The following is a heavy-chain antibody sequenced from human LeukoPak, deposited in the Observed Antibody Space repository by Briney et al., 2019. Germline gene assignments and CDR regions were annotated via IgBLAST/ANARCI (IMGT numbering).Heavy chain of an antibody. J-gene: IGHJ4*02. V-gene: IGHV3-30*18. CDR1: GFTFSSYG. D-gene: IGHD5-18*01. CDR3: AKDQAAMVLGY. CDR2: ISYDGSNK. Sequence: PGGSLRLSCAASGFTFSSYGMHRVRQAPGKGLEWVAVISYDGSNKYYADSVKGRFTISRDNSKNTLYLQMNSLRAEDTAVYYCAKDQAAMVLGYWGQGTLVTVSS.